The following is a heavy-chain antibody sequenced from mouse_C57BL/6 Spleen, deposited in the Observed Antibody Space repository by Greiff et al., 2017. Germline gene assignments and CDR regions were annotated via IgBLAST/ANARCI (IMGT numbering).Heavy chain of an antibody. CDR2: IYPGDGDT. CDR1: GYAFSSYW. D-gene: IGHD1-1*01. Sequence: QVQLQQSGAELVKPGASVKISCKASGYAFSSYWMNWVKQRPGKGLEWIGHIYPGDGDTNYNGKFKGKATLTADKSSSTAYMALSSLTSEDSAVYFCARGSTVVADYWGQGTTLTVSS. J-gene: IGHJ2*01. V-gene: IGHV1-80*01. CDR3: ARGSTVVADY.